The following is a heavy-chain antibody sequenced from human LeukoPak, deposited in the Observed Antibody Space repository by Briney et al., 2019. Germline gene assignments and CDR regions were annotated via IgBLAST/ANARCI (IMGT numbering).Heavy chain of an antibody. D-gene: IGHD6-13*01. J-gene: IGHJ4*02. Sequence: GGSLRLSCAASGFTVSSNYMSWVRQAPGKGLEWVSVIYSGGSTYYADSVKGRFTISRDNSKNTLYLQMNSLRAEDTAVYYCARDRGVGSWYHVFDYWGQGTLVTVSS. V-gene: IGHV3-66*01. CDR1: GFTVSSNY. CDR2: IYSGGST. CDR3: ARDRGVGSWYHVFDY.